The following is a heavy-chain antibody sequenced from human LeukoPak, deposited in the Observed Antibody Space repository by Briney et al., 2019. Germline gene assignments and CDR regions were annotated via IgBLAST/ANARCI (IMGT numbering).Heavy chain of an antibody. CDR1: GGSFSGYY. CDR2: INHSGST. Sequence: SASLSLTCAVYGGSFSGYYWSWIRQPPGKGLEWIGEINHSGSTNYNPSLKSRVTISVDTSKNQFSLKLSSVTAADPAVYYCARGLSVLERSKVRYNWFDPWGQGTLVTVSS. CDR3: ARGLSVLERSKVRYNWFDP. J-gene: IGHJ5*02. D-gene: IGHD1-1*01. V-gene: IGHV4-34*01.